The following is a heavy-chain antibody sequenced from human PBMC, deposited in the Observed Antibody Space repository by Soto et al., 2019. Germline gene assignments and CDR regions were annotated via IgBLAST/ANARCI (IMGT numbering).Heavy chain of an antibody. CDR2: ISYDGSFV. D-gene: IGHD3-10*01. V-gene: IGHV3-30*03. Sequence: GGSLRLSCVVSGLTFSDYGFHWVRQAPGKGLDWVATISYDGSFVYYADSVRGRFTISRDNSKDTVYLQMSSLTGNDTAVYYCARDLLAAYSHSGMIDYWGQGSLVTVSS. J-gene: IGHJ4*02. CDR3: ARDLLAAYSHSGMIDY. CDR1: GLTFSDYG.